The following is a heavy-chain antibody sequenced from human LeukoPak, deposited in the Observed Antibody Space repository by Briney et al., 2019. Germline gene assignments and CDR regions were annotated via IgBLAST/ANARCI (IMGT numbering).Heavy chain of an antibody. D-gene: IGHD1-1*01. V-gene: IGHV4-34*01. J-gene: IGHJ6*03. CDR3: ARGPPRGKYYYMDV. CDR1: GGSFSGYY. CDR2: INHSGST. Sequence: SETLSLTCAVYGGSFSGYYWSWIRQPPGKGLEWIGEINHSGSTNYNPSLKSRVTISVDTSKNQFSLKLSSVTAGDTAVYYCARGPPRGKYYYMDVWGKGTTVTVSS.